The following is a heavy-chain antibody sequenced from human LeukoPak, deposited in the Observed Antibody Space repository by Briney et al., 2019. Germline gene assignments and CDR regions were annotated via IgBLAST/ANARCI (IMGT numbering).Heavy chain of an antibody. D-gene: IGHD1-26*01. Sequence: GGSLRLSCEASGFTFSSYCMSWVRQAPGKGLEWVSSITGSDTYIYYADSVKGRFTISRDNAKNSLYLQMNSLRAEDTAVYYCARDDSNVVGATNAYFDYWGQGTLVTVSS. CDR2: ITGSDTYI. CDR3: ARDDSNVVGATNAYFDY. V-gene: IGHV3-21*01. CDR1: GFTFSSYC. J-gene: IGHJ4*02.